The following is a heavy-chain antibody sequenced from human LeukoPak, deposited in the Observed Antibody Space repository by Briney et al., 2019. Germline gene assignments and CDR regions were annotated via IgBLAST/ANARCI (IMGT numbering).Heavy chain of an antibody. V-gene: IGHV2-70*11. J-gene: IGHJ4*02. D-gene: IGHD3-22*01. CDR2: IDLDNDK. Sequence: SGPALVKPTQTLTLTCTFSGFSLSTGGMCVSWIRQPPGKALEWLARIDLDNDKYYSTSLKTRLTISKDTSKNQVVLTMTNMDPVDTATYYCARGHYDTSAYIDYWGQGTLVTVSS. CDR3: ARGHYDTSAYIDY. CDR1: GFSLSTGGMC.